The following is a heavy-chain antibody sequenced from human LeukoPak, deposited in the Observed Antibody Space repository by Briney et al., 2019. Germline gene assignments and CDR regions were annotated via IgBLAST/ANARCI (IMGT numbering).Heavy chain of an antibody. D-gene: IGHD2-2*01. Sequence: GGSLRLSCAASGFTVSNNYMSWVRQAPGKGLEWVSLIYSGGSTSYADSVKGRFTISRDNSKNTLYLQMNSLRAEDTALYYRTHAVSHAFDIWGQGTMVTVSS. CDR3: THAVSHAFDI. V-gene: IGHV3-66*01. J-gene: IGHJ3*02. CDR1: GFTVSNNY. CDR2: IYSGGST.